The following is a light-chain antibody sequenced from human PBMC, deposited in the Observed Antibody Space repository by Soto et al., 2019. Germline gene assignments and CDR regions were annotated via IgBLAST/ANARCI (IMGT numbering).Light chain of an antibody. J-gene: IGKJ4*01. CDR2: DAS. CDR1: QYSYXY. CDR3: QQTYSTPLT. Sequence: DIQMTQSPSSLSASVGDRVTIACRGSQYSYXYLGLYXXXXWXGPXLXVFDASSLQSGVPPRFSGSGSGTDFTLSINSLQPEDFATYYCQQTYSTPLTFGGGTKVDIK. V-gene: IGKV1-39*01.